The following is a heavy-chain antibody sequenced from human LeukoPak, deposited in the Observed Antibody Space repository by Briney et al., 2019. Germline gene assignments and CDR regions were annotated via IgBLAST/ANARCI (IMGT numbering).Heavy chain of an antibody. CDR2: ISYDGSNK. Sequence: GGSLRLSCAASGFTFSSYGMHWVRQAPGKGLEWVAVISYDGSNKYYADSVRGRFTISRDNSKNTLYLQMNSLRAEDTAVYYCAHSSSSEDYFDYWGQRTLVTVSS. CDR1: GFTFSSYG. V-gene: IGHV3-30*03. CDR3: AHSSSSEDYFDY. D-gene: IGHD6-6*01. J-gene: IGHJ4*02.